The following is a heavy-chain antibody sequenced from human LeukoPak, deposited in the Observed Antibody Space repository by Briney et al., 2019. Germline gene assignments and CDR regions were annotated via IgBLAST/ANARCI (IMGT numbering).Heavy chain of an antibody. V-gene: IGHV1-8*01. J-gene: IGHJ5*02. CDR2: MNPNSGNT. Sequence: ASVKVSCKTSGYTFTSYDINWVRQATGQGLEWMGWMNPNSGNTGYAQKFQGRVTMTRNTSISTAYMELSSLRSEDTAVYYCARVQLAAAGTYWFDPWGQGTLVTVSS. D-gene: IGHD6-13*01. CDR1: GYTFTSYD. CDR3: ARVQLAAAGTYWFDP.